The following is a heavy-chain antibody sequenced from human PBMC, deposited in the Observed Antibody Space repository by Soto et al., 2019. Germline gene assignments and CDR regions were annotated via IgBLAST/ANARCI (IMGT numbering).Heavy chain of an antibody. J-gene: IGHJ3*02. CDR3: ARHSLFLDSLGAYYYAPNAFDI. CDR2: IYYSGST. CDR1: GGSISSYY. D-gene: IGHD3-10*01. Sequence: SETLSLTCTVPGGSISSYYWSWIRQPPGKGLEWIGYIYYSGSTNYNPSLKSRVTISVDTSKNQFSLKLSSVTAADTAVYYCARHSLFLDSLGAYYYAPNAFDIWGQGTMVTVSS. V-gene: IGHV4-59*08.